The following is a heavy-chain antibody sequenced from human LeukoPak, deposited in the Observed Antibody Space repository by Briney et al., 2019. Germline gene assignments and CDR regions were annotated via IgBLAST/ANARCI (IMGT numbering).Heavy chain of an antibody. V-gene: IGHV3-49*04. CDR1: GFTFGDYA. Sequence: GGSLRLSCTASGFTFGDYAMSWVRQAPGKGLEWVGFTRSKAYGGTTEDAASVKGRFTISRDDPKSIAYLQMNSLQTEDTAVYYCTRDQGYGYSSGFDYWGQGTLVTVSS. J-gene: IGHJ4*02. CDR3: TRDQGYGYSSGFDY. D-gene: IGHD5-18*01. CDR2: TRSKAYGGTT.